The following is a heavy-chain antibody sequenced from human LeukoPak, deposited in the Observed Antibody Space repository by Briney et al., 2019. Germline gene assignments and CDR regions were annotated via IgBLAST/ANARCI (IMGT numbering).Heavy chain of an antibody. V-gene: IGHV4-39*07. Sequence: SETLSLTCTVSGGSISSSSYYWGWIRQPPGKGLEWIGSIYYSGSTYYNPSLKSRVTISVDTSKNQFSLKLSSVTAADTAVYYCAREIRLGELSFSWYWFDPWGQGTLVTVSS. J-gene: IGHJ5*02. CDR1: GGSISSSSYY. CDR3: AREIRLGELSFSWYWFDP. D-gene: IGHD3-16*02. CDR2: IYYSGST.